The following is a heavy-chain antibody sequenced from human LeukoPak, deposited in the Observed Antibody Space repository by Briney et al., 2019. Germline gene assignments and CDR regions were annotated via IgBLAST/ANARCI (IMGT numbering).Heavy chain of an antibody. V-gene: IGHV1-18*04. CDR1: GYTFTSYG. Sequence: ASVKVSCKASGYTFTSYGISWVRQAPGQGLKWMGWISAYNGNTNYAQKLQGRVTMTTDTSTSTAYMELRSLRSDDTAVYYCAREGFYGSGSYQRYYFDYWGQGTLVTVSS. D-gene: IGHD3-10*01. CDR3: AREGFYGSGSYQRYYFDY. CDR2: ISAYNGNT. J-gene: IGHJ4*02.